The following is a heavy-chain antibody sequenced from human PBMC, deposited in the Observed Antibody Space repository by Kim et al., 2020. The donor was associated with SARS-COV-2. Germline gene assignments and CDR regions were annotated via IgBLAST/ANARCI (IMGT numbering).Heavy chain of an antibody. CDR2: ISYDGSNK. J-gene: IGHJ4*02. CDR3: AREEWFGELLYSGSTVGFDY. Sequence: GGSLRLSCAASGFTFSSYAMHWVRQAPGKGLEWVAVISYDGSNKYYADSVKGRFTISRDNSKNTLYLQMNSLRAEDTAVYYCAREEWFGELLYSGSTVGFDYWGQGTLVTVSS. CDR1: GFTFSSYA. V-gene: IGHV3-30*04. D-gene: IGHD3-10*01.